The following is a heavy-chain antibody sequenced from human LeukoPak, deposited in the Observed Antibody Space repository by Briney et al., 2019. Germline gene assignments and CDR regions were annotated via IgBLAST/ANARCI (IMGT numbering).Heavy chain of an antibody. D-gene: IGHD3-22*01. V-gene: IGHV3-66*02. J-gene: IGHJ4*02. Sequence: GGSLRLSCAASGLTVSSNYMSWVRQAPGKGLEWVSVIYSGGSTYYADSVKGRFTISRDNSKNTLYLQMNSLRAEDTAVYYCAAWGYYYDSSGFDYWGQGTLVTVSS. CDR1: GLTVSSNY. CDR2: IYSGGST. CDR3: AAWGYYYDSSGFDY.